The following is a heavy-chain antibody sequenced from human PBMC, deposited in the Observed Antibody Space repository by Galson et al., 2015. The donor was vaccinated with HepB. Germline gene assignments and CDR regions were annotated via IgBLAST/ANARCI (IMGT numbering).Heavy chain of an antibody. Sequence: FLRLSCAASGFTFSGSAIHWVRQAPGKGPEWVGRLRSKGSNYATLSVLPLKGRFTISRDDSKNMAYLYMKSLSIEDTAVYYCSRLGDFSGYSSAWGQGTLVTVSS. CDR1: GFTFSGSA. V-gene: IGHV3-73*01. CDR3: SRLGDFSGYSSA. CDR2: LRSKGSNYAT. D-gene: IGHD5-18*01. J-gene: IGHJ4*02.